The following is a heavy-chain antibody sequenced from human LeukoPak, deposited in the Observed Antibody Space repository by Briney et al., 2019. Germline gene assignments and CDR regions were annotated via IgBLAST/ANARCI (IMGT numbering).Heavy chain of an antibody. CDR3: ARQDGGYSGYDPHNFDY. CDR2: IYYSGST. CDR1: GGSISSSSHY. J-gene: IGHJ4*02. D-gene: IGHD5-12*01. Sequence: SETLSLTCTVSGGSISSSSHYWGWIRQPPEKGLEWIGSIYYSGSTFYNPSLKSRVTISVDTSKNLFSLKLSSVTAADTAVYFCARQDGGYSGYDPHNFDYWGQGTLVTVSS. V-gene: IGHV4-39*01.